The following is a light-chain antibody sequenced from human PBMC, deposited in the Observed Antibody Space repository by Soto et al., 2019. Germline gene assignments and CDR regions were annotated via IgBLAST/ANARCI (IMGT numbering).Light chain of an antibody. V-gene: IGKV3-20*01. J-gene: IGKJ3*01. Sequence: EIVLTQSPGTLFLSPGERATLSCRASQSVTSNSLAWYQHKLGQAPRLLIYDASSRATGIPDRFSGSGSGTDLTLTISRLEPEDFAVYFCQQFGTSRGTFGPGTKVDIK. CDR1: QSVTSNS. CDR2: DAS. CDR3: QQFGTSRGT.